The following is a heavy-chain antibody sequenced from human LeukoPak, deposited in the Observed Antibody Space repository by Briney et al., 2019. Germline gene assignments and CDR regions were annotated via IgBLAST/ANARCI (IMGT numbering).Heavy chain of an antibody. D-gene: IGHD4-17*01. J-gene: IGHJ4*02. Sequence: PGGSLRLSCAASGFTFSSYSMYWVRQAPGKGLEWIGSIYYSGSTYYNPSLKSRVTISVDTSKNQFSLKLSSVTAADTAVYYCALSGDRKRTRFDYWGQGTLVTVSS. CDR3: ALSGDRKRTRFDY. CDR1: GFTFSSYSMY. V-gene: IGHV4-39*01. CDR2: IYYSGST.